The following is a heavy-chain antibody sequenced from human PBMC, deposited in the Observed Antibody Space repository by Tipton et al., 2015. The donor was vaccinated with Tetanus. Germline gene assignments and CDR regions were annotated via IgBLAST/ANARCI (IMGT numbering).Heavy chain of an antibody. J-gene: IGHJ3*02. CDR2: ISWNSGSI. V-gene: IGHV3-9*01. Sequence: SLRLSCAASGFTFDDYAMHWVRQAPGKGLEWVSGISWNSGSIGYADSVKGRFTISRDNAKNSLYLQMNSLRAEDTALYYCAKVKSYSNSQAQRGGAFDIWGQGTMVTVSS. D-gene: IGHD6-13*01. CDR3: AKVKSYSNSQAQRGGAFDI. CDR1: GFTFDDYA.